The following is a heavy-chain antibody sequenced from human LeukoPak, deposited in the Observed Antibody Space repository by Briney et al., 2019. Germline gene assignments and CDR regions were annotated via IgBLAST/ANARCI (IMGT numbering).Heavy chain of an antibody. J-gene: IGHJ4*02. V-gene: IGHV1-46*01. CDR3: ARELGALEDDDY. D-gene: IGHD5-24*01. CDR2: INPRGGST. CDR1: GYTFTSYY. Sequence: ASVKVSCKASGYTFTSYYMHWVRQAPGQGLEWMGIINPRGGSTSYAQKFQGRVTMTRDTSTSTVYMELSSLRSEDTAVYYCARELGALEDDDYWGQGTLVTVSS.